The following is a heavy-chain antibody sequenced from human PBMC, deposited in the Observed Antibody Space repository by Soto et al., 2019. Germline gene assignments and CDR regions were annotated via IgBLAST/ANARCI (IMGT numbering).Heavy chain of an antibody. Sequence: ALVKVSCKASGYTFTNSGISWVRQAPGQGLEWMGWIGAYNGHTKYAQKLQGRVTMTTDTSTSTAYMELRSLKSDDTAVYYCARHMRSTGQWLVLGYYGMDVWGQGTTVTVSS. J-gene: IGHJ6*02. D-gene: IGHD6-19*01. CDR2: IGAYNGHT. CDR1: GYTFTNSG. V-gene: IGHV1-18*01. CDR3: ARHMRSTGQWLVLGYYGMDV.